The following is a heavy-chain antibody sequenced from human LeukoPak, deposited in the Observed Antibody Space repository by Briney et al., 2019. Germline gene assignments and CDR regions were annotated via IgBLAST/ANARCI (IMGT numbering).Heavy chain of an antibody. CDR2: ISGSGGDT. Sequence: GGSLRLSCAASGFTFSNYAVSWVRQAPGKGPEWVSAISGSGGDTYSADSVKGRFTISRDNSKNSLYLQMNSLRAEDTAVYYCANLVVAAGFDYWGQGTLVTVSS. CDR3: ANLVVAAGFDY. D-gene: IGHD2-15*01. V-gene: IGHV3-23*01. J-gene: IGHJ4*02. CDR1: GFTFSNYA.